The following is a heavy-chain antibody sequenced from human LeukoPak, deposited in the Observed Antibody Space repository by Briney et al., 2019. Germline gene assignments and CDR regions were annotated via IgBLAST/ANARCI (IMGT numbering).Heavy chain of an antibody. CDR2: INPNSGGT. D-gene: IGHD5-18*01. J-gene: IGHJ4*02. Sequence: ASVKVSCKASGYTFTGYYMHWVRQAPGQGLEWMGWINPNSGGTNYAQKFQGRVTISVDTSKNQFSLKLSSVTAADTAVYYCARGGAMAYWGQGTLVTVSS. V-gene: IGHV1-2*02. CDR1: GYTFTGYY. CDR3: ARGGAMAY.